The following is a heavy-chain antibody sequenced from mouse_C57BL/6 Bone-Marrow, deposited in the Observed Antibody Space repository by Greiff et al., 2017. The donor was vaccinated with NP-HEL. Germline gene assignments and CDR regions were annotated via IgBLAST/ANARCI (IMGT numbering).Heavy chain of an antibody. Sequence: VKLQQPGAELVMPGASVKLSCKASGYTFTSYWMHWVKQRPGQGLEWIGEIDPSDSYTNYNQKFKGKSTLTVDKSSSTAYMQLSSRTSEDSAVYYCARKYYYGSSYGYFDVWGTGTTVTVSS. CDR2: IDPSDSYT. CDR1: GYTFTSYW. D-gene: IGHD1-1*01. CDR3: ARKYYYGSSYGYFDV. J-gene: IGHJ1*03. V-gene: IGHV1-69*01.